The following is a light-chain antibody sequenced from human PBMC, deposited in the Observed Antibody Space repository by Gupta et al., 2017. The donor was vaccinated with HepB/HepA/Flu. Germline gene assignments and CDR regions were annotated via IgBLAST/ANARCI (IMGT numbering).Light chain of an antibody. V-gene: IGLV2-14*03. Sequence: SALTQPASLSRSPGQSITISCTGTSSEVGCYNYVSWYQQHPGKAPKLMIYDVSKRPSGVSNRFSGSKSGNTASLTISGLQAEDEADYYCSSYTSSSSWVFGGGTKLTVL. CDR1: SSEVGCYNY. CDR3: SSYTSSSSWV. CDR2: DVS. J-gene: IGLJ3*02.